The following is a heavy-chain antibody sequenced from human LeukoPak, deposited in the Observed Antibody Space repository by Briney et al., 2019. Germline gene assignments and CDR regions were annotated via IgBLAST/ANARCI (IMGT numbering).Heavy chain of an antibody. D-gene: IGHD2-15*01. CDR2: ISGSGGST. V-gene: IGHV3-23*01. CDR3: AKADTVVAATPDY. CDR1: GFTFSSYA. J-gene: IGHJ4*02. Sequence: PGGSLRLSCAASGFTFSSYAMSWVRQAPGKGLELVSAISGSGGSTYYADSVKGRFTISRDNSKNTLYLQMNSLRAEDTAVYCCAKADTVVAATPDYWGQGTLVTVSS.